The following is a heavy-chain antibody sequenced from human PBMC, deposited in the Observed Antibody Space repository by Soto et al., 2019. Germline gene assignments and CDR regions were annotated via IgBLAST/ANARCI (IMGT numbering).Heavy chain of an antibody. D-gene: IGHD3-3*01. CDR1: GFTFSSYS. V-gene: IGHV3-48*02. Sequence: EVQLVESGGGLVQPGGSLRLSCAASGFTFSSYSMNWVRQAPGKGLEWVSYISSSSSTIYYADSVKGRFTISRDNAKNSLYLQMNSLRDEDTAVYYCARENDDFWSGYYKGEIDYWGQGTRVTVSS. J-gene: IGHJ4*02. CDR2: ISSSSSTI. CDR3: ARENDDFWSGYYKGEIDY.